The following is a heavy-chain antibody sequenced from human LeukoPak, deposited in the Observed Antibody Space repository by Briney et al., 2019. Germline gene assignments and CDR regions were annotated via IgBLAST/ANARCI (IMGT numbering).Heavy chain of an antibody. CDR2: INSDGSST. CDR1: GFTFSSYW. CDR3: AKDINVLLWFGPHY. V-gene: IGHV3-74*01. J-gene: IGHJ4*02. Sequence: GGSLRLSCAASGFTFSSYWMHWVRQAPGKGRVWVSRINSDGSSTIYADSVKGRFTISRDNAKNTLYLQMNSLRAEDTAAYYCAKDINVLLWFGPHYWGQGTLVTVSS. D-gene: IGHD3-10*01.